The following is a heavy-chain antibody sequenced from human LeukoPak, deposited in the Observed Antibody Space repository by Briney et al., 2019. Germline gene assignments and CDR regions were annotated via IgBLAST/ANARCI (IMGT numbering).Heavy chain of an antibody. Sequence: GGSLRLSCVASGFTFSSYWMHWVRQDPRKGLVWVSRISGDGRNINYADSVRGRFTISRDNAKNTLYLQMNTLRVEDTAVYYCAKDRQLITMIVVVGYGMDVWGQGTTVTVSS. CDR2: ISGDGRNI. J-gene: IGHJ6*02. D-gene: IGHD3-22*01. CDR3: AKDRQLITMIVVVGYGMDV. CDR1: GFTFSSYW. V-gene: IGHV3-74*01.